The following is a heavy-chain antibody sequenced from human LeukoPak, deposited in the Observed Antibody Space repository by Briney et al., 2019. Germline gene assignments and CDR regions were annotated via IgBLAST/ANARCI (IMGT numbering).Heavy chain of an antibody. V-gene: IGHV1-2*02. CDR1: GYTFTNYY. J-gene: IGHJ6*03. D-gene: IGHD4-11*01. CDR3: ARDPGYFVESTVITPYYYMDA. Sequence: ASVKVSCKASGYTFTNYYIHWVRQAPGQGLEWMGWINPQSGGTDFAQKYQGGVSMTRDTSIRTAYMELRSLTSGDTAEYFCARDPGYFVESTVITPYYYMDAWGQGTAVIVSS. CDR2: INPQSGGT.